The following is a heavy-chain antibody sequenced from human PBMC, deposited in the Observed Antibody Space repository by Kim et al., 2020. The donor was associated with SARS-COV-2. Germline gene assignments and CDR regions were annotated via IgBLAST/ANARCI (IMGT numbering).Heavy chain of an antibody. CDR2: ITGSSGTFRAS. Sequence: GGSLRLSCAASGFNIGNYAMMWVRQAPGKGLEWVSTITGSSGTFRASFYCVSVKGRFSISSDSSTNTVYLQMNSLGVEDTATYYCAKGKAPGKVDLFDP. CDR1: GFNIGNYA. V-gene: IGHV3-23*01. CDR3: AKGKAPGKVDLFDP. D-gene: IGHD1-1*01. J-gene: IGHJ5*02.